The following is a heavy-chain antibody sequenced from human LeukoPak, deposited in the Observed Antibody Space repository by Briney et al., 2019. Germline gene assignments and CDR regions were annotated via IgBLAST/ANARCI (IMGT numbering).Heavy chain of an antibody. D-gene: IGHD6-13*01. CDR2: IFYSENT. V-gene: IGHV4-59*01. CDR1: GGSISSYY. CDR3: ARSYSSTWSNWFDP. Sequence: SETLSLTCTASGGSISSYYWGWIRQPPGKGLEWIGYIFYSENTNYNPSLKSRVTISVDTSKNQFSLKLSSVTAADTAVYYCARSYSSTWSNWFDPWGQGTLVTVSS. J-gene: IGHJ5*02.